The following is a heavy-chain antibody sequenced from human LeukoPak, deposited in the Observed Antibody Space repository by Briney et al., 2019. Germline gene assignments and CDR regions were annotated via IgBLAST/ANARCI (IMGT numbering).Heavy chain of an antibody. Sequence: ASVKVSCKASGYTFTSYGISWVRQAPGQGLEWMGWISAYNGNTNYAQKLQGRATMTTDTSTSTAYVELRSLRSDDTAVYYCARAWGGNENWFDPWGQGTLVTVSS. CDR2: ISAYNGNT. D-gene: IGHD7-27*01. J-gene: IGHJ5*02. CDR1: GYTFTSYG. CDR3: ARAWGGNENWFDP. V-gene: IGHV1-18*01.